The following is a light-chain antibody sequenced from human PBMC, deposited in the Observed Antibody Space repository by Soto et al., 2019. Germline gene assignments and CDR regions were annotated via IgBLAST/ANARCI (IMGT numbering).Light chain of an antibody. Sequence: EIVMTQSPATLSVSPGERATLSCRAIKSVSSRLAGYQQKRSQAPRLLIYDASTRATGSPARFSGSGYGTEFNLTISSLQSEDFAIYYCRHYNNWPPETFGQGTRVEIK. CDR2: DAS. J-gene: IGKJ1*01. CDR1: KSVSSR. CDR3: RHYNNWPPET. V-gene: IGKV3-15*01.